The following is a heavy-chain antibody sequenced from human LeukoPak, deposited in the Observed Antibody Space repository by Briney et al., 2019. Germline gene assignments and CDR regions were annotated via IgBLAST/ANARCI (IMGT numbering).Heavy chain of an antibody. CDR3: ARGPKQWLVSLWFVP. Sequence: SETLYVTCAVSGYSISNGYYRVWIRPPPGEGVGWIGSLYHSDSTYYTPSLKSRATMSGATSTIQFSLKLSSVTAADTAVYYWARGPKQWLVSLWFVPWGQGTLVTVSS. J-gene: IGHJ5*02. CDR2: LYHSDST. V-gene: IGHV4-38-2*01. CDR1: GYSISNGYY. D-gene: IGHD6-19*01.